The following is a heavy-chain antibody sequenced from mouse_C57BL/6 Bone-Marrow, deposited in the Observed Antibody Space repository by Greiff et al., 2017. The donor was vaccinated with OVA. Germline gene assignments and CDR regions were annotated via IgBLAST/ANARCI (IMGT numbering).Heavy chain of an antibody. V-gene: IGHV14-2*01. CDR3: ARSLITTVVAFDY. J-gene: IGHJ2*01. D-gene: IGHD1-1*01. CDR1: GFNIKDYY. Sequence: VQLQQSGAELVKPGASVKLSCTASGFNIKDYYMHWVKQRTEQGLEWIGRIDPEDGETKYAPKFPGKATITADTSSNTAYLQLSSLTSEDTAVYYCARSLITTVVAFDYWGQGTTLTVSS. CDR2: IDPEDGET.